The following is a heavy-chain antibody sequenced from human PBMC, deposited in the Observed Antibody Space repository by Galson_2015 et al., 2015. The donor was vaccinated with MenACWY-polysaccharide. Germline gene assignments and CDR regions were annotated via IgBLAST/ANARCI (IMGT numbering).Heavy chain of an antibody. D-gene: IGHD5-18*01. Sequence: SVKVSCKASGGTFSTYAFSWVRQAPGQGLEWIGGILPYLGSTNNAQKFQGRVTITADDLTSTAYMELSSLRSEDTAVYYCARSDVDIAMAVFDYWGQGTLVTVSS. J-gene: IGHJ4*02. V-gene: IGHV1-69*13. CDR3: ARSDVDIAMAVFDY. CDR2: ILPYLGST. CDR1: GGTFSTYA.